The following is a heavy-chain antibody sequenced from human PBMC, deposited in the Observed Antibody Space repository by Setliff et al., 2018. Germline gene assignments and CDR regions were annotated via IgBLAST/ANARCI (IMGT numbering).Heavy chain of an antibody. CDR1: GGTFSSYA. J-gene: IGHJ6*03. CDR3: ARARVVPAAMGYYYYMDV. CDR2: IIPIFGTA. Sequence: SVKVSCKTSGGTFSSYAISWVRQAPGQGLEWMGGIIPIFGTANYAQKFQGRVTITADESTSTAYMELSSLRSEDTAVYYCARARVVPAAMGYYYYMDVWGKGTTVTVSS. V-gene: IGHV1-69*13. D-gene: IGHD2-2*01.